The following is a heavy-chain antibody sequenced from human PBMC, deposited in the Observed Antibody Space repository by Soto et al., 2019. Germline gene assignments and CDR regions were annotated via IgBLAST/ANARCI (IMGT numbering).Heavy chain of an antibody. CDR3: ARALLPHDAFDI. V-gene: IGHV3-21*01. Sequence: PGGSLRLSCAASGFSISTYSMNWVRQAPGKGLEWVADITTSSSFRFYADSLKGRFTISRDDAKNSLYLQMNSLRVEDTGVYYCARALLPHDAFDIWGQGTMVTVSS. J-gene: IGHJ3*02. CDR2: ITTSSSFR. CDR1: GFSISTYS.